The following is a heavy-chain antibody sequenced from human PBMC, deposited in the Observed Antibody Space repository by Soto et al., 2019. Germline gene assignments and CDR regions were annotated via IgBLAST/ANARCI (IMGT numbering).Heavy chain of an antibody. CDR1: GFTFSSYA. CDR2: ISGGGDNK. CDR3: AKDQRGWVPAATTLPIPYCFDS. D-gene: IGHD2-2*01. Sequence: DVQLLDSGGGLVQPGGSLTVSCAASGFTFSSYAMSWVRQAPGKGLEWVASISGGGDNKQYADSVKGRFTMPRDNSKKMVFLQMSSLRADDSAIYYCAKDQRGWVPAATTLPIPYCFDSWGQGTLVTVSS. V-gene: IGHV3-23*01. J-gene: IGHJ4*02.